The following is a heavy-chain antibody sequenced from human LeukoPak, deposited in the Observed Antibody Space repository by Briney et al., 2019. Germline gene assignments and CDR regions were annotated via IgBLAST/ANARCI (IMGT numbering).Heavy chain of an antibody. V-gene: IGHV3-15*01. Sequence: PGGSLRLSCAASGFTFSNAWMSWVRQAPGKGLEWVGRIKSKTDGGTTDYAAPVKGRFTISRDDSKNTLYLQMTSLKTEDTAVYYCTSPYYYDSSGYYMWGQGTLVTVSS. CDR1: GFTFSNAW. CDR2: IKSKTDGGTT. D-gene: IGHD3-22*01. J-gene: IGHJ4*02. CDR3: TSPYYYDSSGYYM.